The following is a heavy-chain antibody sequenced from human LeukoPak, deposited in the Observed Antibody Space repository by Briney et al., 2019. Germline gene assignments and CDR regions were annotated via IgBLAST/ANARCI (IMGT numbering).Heavy chain of an antibody. J-gene: IGHJ6*03. CDR3: ARSSANWYPNYMDV. V-gene: IGHV4-59*01. D-gene: IGHD2-2*01. CDR1: GDSITSYY. Sequence: SETLSLTCTVSGDSITSYYWSWIRQPPGKGLERIAYIYYSGRIKYNPSLNSRATISLDTSKNQVSLRLSAVTAADTATYYCARSSANWYPNYMDVWGKGATVTVSS. CDR2: IYYSGRI.